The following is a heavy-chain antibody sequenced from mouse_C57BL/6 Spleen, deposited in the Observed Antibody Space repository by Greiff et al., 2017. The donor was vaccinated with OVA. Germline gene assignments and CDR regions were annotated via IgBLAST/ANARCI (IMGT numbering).Heavy chain of an antibody. CDR2: INPDDGDT. V-gene: IGHV1-82*01. CDR3: AKFCYDNPFAY. J-gene: IGHJ3*01. CDR1: GYAFSGYW. Sequence: VQLVESGPELVKPGASVKISCKASGYAFSGYWMNWVMQRPGKGLEWIGRINPDDGDTYYNETFKGNATLTADKSSSTAYLQLSSLKSEDSAVYYCAKFCYDNPFAYWGQGTLVTVSA. D-gene: IGHD2-4*01.